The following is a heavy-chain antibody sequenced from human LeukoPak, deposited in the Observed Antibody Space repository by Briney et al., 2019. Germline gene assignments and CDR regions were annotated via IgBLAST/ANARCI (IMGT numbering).Heavy chain of an antibody. V-gene: IGHV4-34*01. CDR1: GGSLSGYY. J-gene: IGHJ5*02. D-gene: IGHD6-13*01. CDR3: ARAYFSSWYMNWFDP. Sequence: PSETLSLTCAASGGSLSGYYWNWIRQTPAKGLEWIGEINHAGSTNYNPSLKSRVTISVDTSKNQFSLKLSSVTAADTAVYYCARAYFSSWYMNWFDPWGQGTLVTVSS. CDR2: INHAGST.